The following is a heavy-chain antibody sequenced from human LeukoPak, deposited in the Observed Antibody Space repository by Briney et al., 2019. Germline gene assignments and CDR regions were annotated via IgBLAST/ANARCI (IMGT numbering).Heavy chain of an antibody. V-gene: IGHV3-33*01. CDR2: IWSDDRNK. Sequence: QPGASLRLSCAASGFTFSSYGMHWVRQAPGKGLEWVALIWSDDRNKYYADSVKGQFTISRDNSKNTLYLQMNSLRAEDTAVYYCARDYGGDAGLDSWGQGTLVTVSS. J-gene: IGHJ4*02. CDR1: GFTFSSYG. D-gene: IGHD4-23*01. CDR3: ARDYGGDAGLDS.